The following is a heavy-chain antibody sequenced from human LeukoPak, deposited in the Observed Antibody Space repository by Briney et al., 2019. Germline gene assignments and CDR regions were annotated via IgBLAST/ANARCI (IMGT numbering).Heavy chain of an antibody. J-gene: IGHJ5*02. CDR2: ISSSGSTI. CDR1: GFTFSDYY. V-gene: IGHV3-11*04. D-gene: IGHD2-2*01. CDR3: ARDRGYGGIVVVPAAPLLNWFDP. Sequence: GGSLRLSCAASGFTFSDYYMSWIRQAPGKGLEWVSYISSSGSTIYYADSVKGRFTISRDNAKNSLYLQMNSLRAEDTAVYYCARDRGYGGIVVVPAAPLLNWFDPWGQGTLVTVSS.